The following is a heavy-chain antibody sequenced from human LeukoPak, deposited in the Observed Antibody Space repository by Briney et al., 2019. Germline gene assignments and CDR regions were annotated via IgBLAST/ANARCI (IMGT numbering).Heavy chain of an antibody. V-gene: IGHV1-69*06. J-gene: IGHJ4*02. CDR1: GGTFSSYA. CDR2: IIPIFGTA. CDR3: ARTMPFSSGWYGSQYYFDY. D-gene: IGHD6-19*01. Sequence: SVKVSCKASGGTFSSYAISWVRQAPGQGLEWMGGIIPIFGTANYAQKFQGRVTITADKSTSTAYMELSSLRSEDTAVYYCARTMPFSSGWYGSQYYFDYWGQGTLVTVSS.